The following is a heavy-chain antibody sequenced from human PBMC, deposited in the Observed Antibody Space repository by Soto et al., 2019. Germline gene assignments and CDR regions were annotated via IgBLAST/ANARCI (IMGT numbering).Heavy chain of an antibody. CDR3: AHREDYDILTGLIDAFDI. Sequence: QITLKESGPTLVKPTQTLTLTCTFSGFSLSTSGAGVGWIRQPPGKALEWLALIYWDDDKRYSPSLKSRLTITKDTSKNQVVLTMTNMDPVDTATYYCAHREDYDILTGLIDAFDIWGQGTMVTVSS. D-gene: IGHD3-9*01. CDR1: GFSLSTSGAG. J-gene: IGHJ3*02. V-gene: IGHV2-5*02. CDR2: IYWDDDK.